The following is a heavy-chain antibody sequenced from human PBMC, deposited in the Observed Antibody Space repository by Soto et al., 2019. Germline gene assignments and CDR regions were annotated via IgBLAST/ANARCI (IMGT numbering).Heavy chain of an antibody. CDR2: ISYDGYLK. Sequence: GGSLRLSCAASGFTFTTYGMQWVRQAPGKGLEWVAVISYDGYLKYYVDAVKGRFTVARDNSKNTLFLEMNSLRVEDTAVYFCAKDFKVSGSHYGTLNYYYGMDVWGQGTTVTVSS. D-gene: IGHD3-10*01. CDR1: GFTFTTYG. CDR3: AKDFKVSGSHYGTLNYYYGMDV. J-gene: IGHJ6*02. V-gene: IGHV3-30*18.